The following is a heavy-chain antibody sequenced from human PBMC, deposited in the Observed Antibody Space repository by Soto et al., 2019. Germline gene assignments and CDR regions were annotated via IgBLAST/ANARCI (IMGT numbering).Heavy chain of an antibody. CDR3: AKEMVVVVPAAIVPHERRVGVNYYYGMDV. Sequence: LRLSCAASGFTFSSYGMHWVRQAPGKGLEWVAVISYDGSNKYYADSVKGRFTISRDNSKNTLYLQMNSLRAEDTAVYYCAKEMVVVVPAAIVPHERRVGVNYYYGMDVWGQGTTVTVSS. CDR1: GFTFSSYG. V-gene: IGHV3-30*18. D-gene: IGHD2-2*01. J-gene: IGHJ6*02. CDR2: ISYDGSNK.